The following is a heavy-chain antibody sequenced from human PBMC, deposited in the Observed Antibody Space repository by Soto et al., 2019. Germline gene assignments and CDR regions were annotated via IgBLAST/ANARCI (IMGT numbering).Heavy chain of an antibody. V-gene: IGHV3-33*01. J-gene: IGHJ4*02. D-gene: IGHD4-17*01. CDR1: GFTFNTYS. CDR3: ARAGGTTVTGLWHFDS. Sequence: GSLRLSCEASGFTFNTYSMHWVRQPPGKGLEWLAAIWYDGTQKYYADSVKGRFIISRDNSKKTLYLEMNSLRAEDTAVYYCARAGGTTVTGLWHFDSWGQGTLVTVSS. CDR2: IWYDGTQK.